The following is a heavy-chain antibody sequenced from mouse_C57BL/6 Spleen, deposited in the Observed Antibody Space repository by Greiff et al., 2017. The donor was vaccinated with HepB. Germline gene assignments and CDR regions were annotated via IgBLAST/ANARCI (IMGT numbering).Heavy chain of an antibody. CDR3: AVYDGYYKGYFDY. J-gene: IGHJ2*01. CDR1: GYTFTSYW. Sequence: QVQLQQSGAELVRPGSSVKLSCKASGYTFTSYWMDWVKQRPGQGLEWIGNIYPSDSETHYNQKFKDKATLTVDKSSSTAYMQLSSLTSEDSAVYYCAVYDGYYKGYFDYWGQGTTLTVSS. V-gene: IGHV1-61*01. CDR2: IYPSDSET. D-gene: IGHD2-3*01.